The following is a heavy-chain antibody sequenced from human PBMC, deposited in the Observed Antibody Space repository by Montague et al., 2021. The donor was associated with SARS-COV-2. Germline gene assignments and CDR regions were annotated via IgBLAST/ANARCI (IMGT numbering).Heavy chain of an antibody. D-gene: IGHD2-2*01. J-gene: IGHJ4*02. CDR3: ARDEDQVDSNYYFGY. CDR1: GFTFSSYA. V-gene: IGHV3-30*04. CDR2: ISYDGTNK. Sequence: SLRLSCAASGFTFSSYAMHWVRQAPGKGLEWVAVISYDGTNKYYADSVKGRFTISRDNSKNTLYLQMNSLRAEDTAVYYCARDEDQVDSNYYFGYWGQGTLVTVSS.